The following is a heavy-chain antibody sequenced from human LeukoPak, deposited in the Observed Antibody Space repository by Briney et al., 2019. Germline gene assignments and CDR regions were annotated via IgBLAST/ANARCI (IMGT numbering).Heavy chain of an antibody. CDR3: ARGGRYFDWFPFDY. CDR1: GFTFSSYW. D-gene: IGHD3-9*01. V-gene: IGHV3-7*01. CDR2: IKQDGSEI. Sequence: GGSLRLSCAASGFTFSSYWMIWVRQAPGKGLEWVANIKQDGSEIYYVDSVKGRFTISRDNAKNSVYLQMESLRAEDTAVYYCARGGRYFDWFPFDYWGQGTLVTVSS. J-gene: IGHJ4*02.